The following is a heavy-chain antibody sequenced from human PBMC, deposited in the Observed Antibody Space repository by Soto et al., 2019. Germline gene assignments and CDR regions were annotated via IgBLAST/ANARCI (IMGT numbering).Heavy chain of an antibody. Sequence: SETLSLTCAVYGGSFSGYYWSWIRQPPGKGLEWIGEINHSGSTNYNPSLKSRVTISVDTSKNQFSLKLSSVTAADTAVYYCARQAIAAGTNYYGMDVWGQGTTVTVSS. D-gene: IGHD6-13*01. V-gene: IGHV4-34*01. CDR2: INHSGST. CDR1: GGSFSGYY. J-gene: IGHJ6*02. CDR3: ARQAIAAGTNYYGMDV.